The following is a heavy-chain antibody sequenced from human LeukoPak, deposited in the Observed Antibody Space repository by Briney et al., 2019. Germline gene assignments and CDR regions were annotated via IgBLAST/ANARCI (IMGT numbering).Heavy chain of an antibody. J-gene: IGHJ3*02. CDR2: IYHSGSK. CDR1: GYSISTGYY. CDR3: AREFHGDAFDI. V-gene: IGHV4-38-2*02. Sequence: SETLSLTCTVSGYSISTGYYWGWIRQSPGKGLEWIGNIYHSGSKYYNSSLKSRVTLSVDTSKNQFSLKLSSVTAADTALYYCAREFHGDAFDIWGQGTMVTVSS.